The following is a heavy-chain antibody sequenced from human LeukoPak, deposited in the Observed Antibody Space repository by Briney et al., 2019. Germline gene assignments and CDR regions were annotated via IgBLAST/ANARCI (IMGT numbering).Heavy chain of an antibody. CDR1: GYSFTSYW. D-gene: IGHD4-17*01. CDR3: ARLYGDYSRFDP. J-gene: IGHJ5*02. V-gene: IGHV5-10-1*01. CDR2: IDPSDSYT. Sequence: ESLKISCKGSGYSFTSYWISWVRQMPGKGLEWMGRIDPSDSYTNYSPSFQGHVTISADKSISTAYLQWSSLKASDTAMYYCARLYGDYSRFDPWGQGTLVTVSS.